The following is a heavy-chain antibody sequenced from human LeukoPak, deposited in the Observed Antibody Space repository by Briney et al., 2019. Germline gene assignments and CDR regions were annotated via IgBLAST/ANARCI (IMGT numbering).Heavy chain of an antibody. J-gene: IGHJ5*02. CDR1: GGSFSGYY. CDR2: INHSGST. D-gene: IGHD2-15*01. Sequence: PSESLSLTCAVYGGSFSGYYWSWIRQPPGKGLEWIGEINHSGSTNYSPSLKSRVTISVDTSKNQFSLKLSSVTAADTAVYYCARGYMEAATVLWFDPWGQGTLVTVSS. CDR3: ARGYMEAATVLWFDP. V-gene: IGHV4-34*01.